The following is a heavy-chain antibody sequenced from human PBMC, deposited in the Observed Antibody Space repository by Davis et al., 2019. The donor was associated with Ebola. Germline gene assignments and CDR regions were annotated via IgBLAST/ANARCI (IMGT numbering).Heavy chain of an antibody. CDR3: TRPSYGDYFWYFDL. V-gene: IGHV3-73*01. CDR2: IRSKANSYAT. D-gene: IGHD4-17*01. CDR1: GFTFSGSA. Sequence: GGSLRLSCAASGFTFSGSAMHWVRQASGKGLEWVGRIRSKANSYATAYAASVKGRFTISRDDSKNTAYLQMNSLKTEDTAVYYCTRPSYGDYFWYFDLWGRGTLVTVSS. J-gene: IGHJ2*01.